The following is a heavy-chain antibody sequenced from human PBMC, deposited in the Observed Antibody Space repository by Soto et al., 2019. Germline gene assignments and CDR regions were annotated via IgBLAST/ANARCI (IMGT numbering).Heavy chain of an antibody. CDR3: AKGAVTSIFGYFDY. CDR2: ISWNSGNI. V-gene: IGHV3-9*01. D-gene: IGHD3-3*01. J-gene: IGHJ4*02. Sequence: EVHLVESGGGLVQPGRSLRLSCAASGFTFDDFAMHWVRQVPGKGLEWVSSISWNSGNIVYADSVKGRFTISRDSAKNCLYLQMNSLRTEDTALYYCAKGAVTSIFGYFDYWGQGTLVTVSS. CDR1: GFTFDDFA.